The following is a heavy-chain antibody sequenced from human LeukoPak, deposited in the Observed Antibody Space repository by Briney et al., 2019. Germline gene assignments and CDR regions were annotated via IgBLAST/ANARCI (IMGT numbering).Heavy chain of an antibody. V-gene: IGHV3-74*01. Sequence: PGGSLRLSCATSGFIFGNYRMHWVRQAPGKGLVWVSRINSDGSGTDYAESVNGRFTISRDNAKNTLYLHMSSLRVEDTAVYYCARDMNGLTWGQGTLVTVSS. CDR2: INSDGSGT. D-gene: IGHD1-1*01. J-gene: IGHJ5*02. CDR3: ARDMNGLT. CDR1: GFIFGNYR.